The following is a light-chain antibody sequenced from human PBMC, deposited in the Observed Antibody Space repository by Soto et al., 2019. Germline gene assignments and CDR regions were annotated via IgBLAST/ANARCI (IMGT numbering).Light chain of an antibody. Sequence: EILMTQSPATLSVSPGETATLSCRASQSVSTKLAWYQQKPGQAPRLLINGASTRATGVPARFSGWGSGTEFTLTISSLEPEDFAVYYCQQRSNWPSITFGQGTRLEIK. V-gene: IGKV3-15*01. CDR3: QQRSNWPSIT. CDR2: GAS. CDR1: QSVSTK. J-gene: IGKJ5*01.